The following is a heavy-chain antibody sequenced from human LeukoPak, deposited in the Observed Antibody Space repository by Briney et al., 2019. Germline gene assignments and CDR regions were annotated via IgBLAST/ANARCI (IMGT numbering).Heavy chain of an antibody. J-gene: IGHJ4*02. CDR3: ARMYSTSSNFDY. Sequence: PSETLSLTCTVSGGSISSYYWSWIRQPPGKGLEWIGYIYSSGSTNYNPSLKSRVTISVDTSKEQFSLKLSSVTAADTALYYCARMYSTSSNFDYWGQGTLVTVSS. V-gene: IGHV4-4*09. CDR1: GGSISSYY. CDR2: IYSSGST. D-gene: IGHD2-2*01.